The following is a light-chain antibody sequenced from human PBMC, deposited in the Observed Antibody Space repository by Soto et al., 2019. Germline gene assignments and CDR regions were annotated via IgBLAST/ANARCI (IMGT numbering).Light chain of an antibody. CDR2: DTS. Sequence: IVLTQSPATLSLSPGDTATVSCRASQTVSNYLTCYQQKPGQAPRLLIYDTSKRAAGIPARFSGSGSGTDFTLTISRLEPEDFAVYYCQQRSSWPLFGGGTKVDIK. V-gene: IGKV3-11*01. CDR3: QQRSSWPL. CDR1: QTVSNY. J-gene: IGKJ4*01.